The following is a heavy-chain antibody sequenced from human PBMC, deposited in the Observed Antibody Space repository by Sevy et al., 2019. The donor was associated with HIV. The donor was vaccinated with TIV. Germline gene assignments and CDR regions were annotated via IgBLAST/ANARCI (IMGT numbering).Heavy chain of an antibody. V-gene: IGHV3-30*03. D-gene: IGHD6-19*01. J-gene: IGHJ4*02. CDR2: ISYDGIIK. CDR3: AREGGYTSAWSPGNH. Sequence: GGSLRLSCAASGFTFSNAWMSWVRQAPGKGLEWVALISYDGIIKYYADSVKGRLTISRDNSKNTLSLQMNSLRVEDTAVYYCAREGGYTSAWSPGNHWGQGTLVTVSS. CDR1: GFTFSNAW.